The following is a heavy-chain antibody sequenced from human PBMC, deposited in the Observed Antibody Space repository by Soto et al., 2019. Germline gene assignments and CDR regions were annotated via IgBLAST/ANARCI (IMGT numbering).Heavy chain of an antibody. Sequence: EVQLLESGGGLVQPGGSLRLSCVVSGFTFGSYAMSWVRQAPEKGPEWVAILGGNGFTTYYADSVKGRFTISGDKSKSTQFPQMHSLRADDTGVYYCAKARRPSLSFFYDMDVWGRGTSVTVSS. J-gene: IGHJ6*03. D-gene: IGHD2-2*01. CDR3: AKARRPSLSFFYDMDV. CDR1: GFTFGSYA. V-gene: IGHV3-23*01. CDR2: LGGNGFTT.